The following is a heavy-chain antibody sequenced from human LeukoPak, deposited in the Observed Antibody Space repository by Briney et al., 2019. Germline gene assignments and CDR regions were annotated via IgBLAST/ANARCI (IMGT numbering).Heavy chain of an antibody. J-gene: IGHJ4*02. CDR1: GGSISGYY. CDR3: ARARYFDS. CDR2: ILNSGST. Sequence: SETLSLTCAVSGGSISGYYWSWIRQTPGKGPEWIGYILNSGSTNYNPSLKSRVTISLDTPKSQFSLKLSSVTAADTAVYYCARARYFDSWGQGTLVTVSS. V-gene: IGHV4-59*01.